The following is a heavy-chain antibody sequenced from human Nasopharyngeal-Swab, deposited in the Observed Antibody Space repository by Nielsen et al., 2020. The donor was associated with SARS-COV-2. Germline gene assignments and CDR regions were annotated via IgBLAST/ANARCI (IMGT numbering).Heavy chain of an antibody. V-gene: IGHV3-23*01. CDR3: AKHGWESGYYDFWSGYYTGPSGIDY. Sequence: GESLKISCAASGFTFSSYAMNWVRQAPGKGLEWVSAITGSGGSTYYADSVKGRFTISRDNSKNTLYLQMNSLRAEDTALYYCAKHGWESGYYDFWSGYYTGPSGIDYWGQGTLVTVSS. CDR2: ITGSGGST. J-gene: IGHJ4*02. D-gene: IGHD3-3*01. CDR1: GFTFSSYA.